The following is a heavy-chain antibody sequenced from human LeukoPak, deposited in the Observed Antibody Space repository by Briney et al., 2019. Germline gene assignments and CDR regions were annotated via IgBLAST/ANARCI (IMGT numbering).Heavy chain of an antibody. V-gene: IGHV1-69*05. Sequence: SVKVSCKASGGTFSSYAISWVRQAPGQGLEWMGGIIPIFGTANYAQKFQGRVTITTDESTSTAYMELSSLRSEDTAVYYCARALGYYYGSGSYGNWFDPWGQGTLVTVSS. CDR1: GGTFSSYA. CDR3: ARALGYYYGSGSYGNWFDP. J-gene: IGHJ5*02. CDR2: IIPIFGTA. D-gene: IGHD3-10*01.